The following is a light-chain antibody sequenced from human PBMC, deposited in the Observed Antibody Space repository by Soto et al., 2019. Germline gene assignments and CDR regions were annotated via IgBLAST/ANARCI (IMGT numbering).Light chain of an antibody. CDR2: GAS. CDR1: QSVSGNF. Sequence: EIVLTQSPGTLSLSPVEIATLSFTPTQSVSGNFLAWYQEKPGQAPRLLIYGASSRATGIPDRFSGSGSGTDFTLTISRLEPEDFAVYYCQQYGSSPSITFGQGTRLEIK. J-gene: IGKJ5*01. V-gene: IGKV3-20*01. CDR3: QQYGSSPSIT.